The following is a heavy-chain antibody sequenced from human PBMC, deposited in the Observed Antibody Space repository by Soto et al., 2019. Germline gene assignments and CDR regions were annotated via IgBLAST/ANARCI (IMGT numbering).Heavy chain of an antibody. CDR3: ARGDILTGFFYYY. V-gene: IGHV3-7*04. CDR2: IKQDGGDK. CDR1: GFTFSSGW. J-gene: IGHJ4*02. Sequence: GGSLRLSCAVSGFTFSSGWMTWVRQALGKGLEWVANIKQDGGDKYSVDSVKGRFTISRDNAENSLYLQMNSLRAEDTAVYDCARGDILTGFFYYYWGQGTLVTVSS. D-gene: IGHD3-9*01.